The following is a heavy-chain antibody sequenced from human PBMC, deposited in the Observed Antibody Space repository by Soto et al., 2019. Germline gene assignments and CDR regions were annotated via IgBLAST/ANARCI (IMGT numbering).Heavy chain of an antibody. CDR1: GYTFTSYA. CDR3: ARRRXGYCSGGSCYPPDAFDI. J-gene: IGHJ3*02. D-gene: IGHD2-15*01. Sequence: GASVKVSCKASGYTFTSYAMHWVRQAPGQRLEWMGWINAGNGNTKYSQKFQGRVTITRDTSASTAYMELSSLRSEDTAVYYCARRRXGYCSGGSCYPPDAFDIWGLGTMVTVSS. V-gene: IGHV1-3*01. CDR2: INAGNGNT.